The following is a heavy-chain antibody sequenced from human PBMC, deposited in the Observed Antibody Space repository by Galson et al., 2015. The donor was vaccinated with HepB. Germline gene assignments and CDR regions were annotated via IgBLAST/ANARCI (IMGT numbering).Heavy chain of an antibody. CDR2: INSYNGDT. CDR3: ARDHTVTSKNWFDP. Sequence: SCKASGYKFINYGINWVRQAPGQGLEWMGWINSYNGDTDYAQNFQGRVTMTADTSTNTAYMELRSLRSDDTAIYYCARDHTVTSKNWFDPWGQGTLVTVSS. V-gene: IGHV1-18*01. D-gene: IGHD4-17*01. CDR1: GYKFINYG. J-gene: IGHJ5*02.